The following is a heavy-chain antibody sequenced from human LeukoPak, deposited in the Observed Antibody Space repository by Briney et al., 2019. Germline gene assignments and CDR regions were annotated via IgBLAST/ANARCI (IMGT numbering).Heavy chain of an antibody. CDR1: GYSFSSNW. CDR3: ARLSYQRLFDP. J-gene: IGHJ5*02. V-gene: IGHV5-51*01. Sequence: GESLKISCKDSGYSFSSNWIGWVRQMPGKGLEWMGIIYPSDSETKYSPSFQGQVTISADKSISTTYLQWSSLTASDTAIYYCARLSYQRLFDPWGQGTLVSVSS. CDR2: IYPSDSET. D-gene: IGHD2-2*01.